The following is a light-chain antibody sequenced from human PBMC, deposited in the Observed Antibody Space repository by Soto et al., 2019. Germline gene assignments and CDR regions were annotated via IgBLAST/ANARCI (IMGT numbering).Light chain of an antibody. J-gene: IGKJ3*01. CDR2: ASS. V-gene: IGKV1-27*01. CDR1: DTISVY. CDR3: QKYNTAPFT. Sequence: DIQRTQSPSSLTASVGDRVTITCRASDTISVYLAWYQHKPGKVPERLIYASSILQSGVPSRFSGSRSDTEVTLTISSLQPEDVGTYYCQKYNTAPFTFGAGTNVEIK.